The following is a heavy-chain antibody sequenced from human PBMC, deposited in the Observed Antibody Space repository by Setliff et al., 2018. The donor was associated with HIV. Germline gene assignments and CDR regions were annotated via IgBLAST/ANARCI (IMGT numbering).Heavy chain of an antibody. Sequence: GASVKVSCKASGYTFTGYYMHWVRQAPGQGLEWMGWINPNSGGTNYAQNLQGRVTMTRDTSNSTAYMELSRLRSDYSAGYYCARGLVAVANTFYYYYMDVWGKGTTVTVSS. CDR2: INPNSGGT. V-gene: IGHV1-2*02. CDR1: GYTFTGYY. D-gene: IGHD6-19*01. J-gene: IGHJ6*03. CDR3: ARGLVAVANTFYYYYMDV.